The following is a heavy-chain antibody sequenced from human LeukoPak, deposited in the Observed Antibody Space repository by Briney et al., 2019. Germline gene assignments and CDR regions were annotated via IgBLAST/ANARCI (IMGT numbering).Heavy chain of an antibody. CDR3: ARRKGSATGNWFDP. V-gene: IGHV4-59*08. J-gene: IGHJ5*02. D-gene: IGHD5-12*01. Sequence: SETLSLTCTVSGGSISSYYWSWSRQPPGKGLEWRWYIYYSGSTNYNPSLKGRVTISVDTSKNQFSLKLRSVTAADTAVYYCARRKGSATGNWFDPWGQGTLVTVSS. CDR1: GGSISSYY. CDR2: IYYSGST.